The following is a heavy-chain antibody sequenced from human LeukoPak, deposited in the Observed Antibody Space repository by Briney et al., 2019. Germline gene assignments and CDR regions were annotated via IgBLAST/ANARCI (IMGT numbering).Heavy chain of an antibody. CDR2: IKQDGSEK. CDR1: GFTFSSYW. Sequence: PGGSLRLSCAASGFTFSSYWMSWVRQAPGKGLECVANIKQDGSEKYYVDSVKGRFTISRDNAKNSLYLQMNSLRAEDTAVYYCAREHSSPHFDYWGQGTLVTVSS. D-gene: IGHD3-22*01. V-gene: IGHV3-7*01. CDR3: AREHSSPHFDY. J-gene: IGHJ4*02.